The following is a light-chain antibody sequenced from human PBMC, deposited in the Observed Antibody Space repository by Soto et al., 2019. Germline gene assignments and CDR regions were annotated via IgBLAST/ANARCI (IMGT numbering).Light chain of an antibody. J-gene: IGKJ2*01. CDR2: WAS. CDR1: QSVLYSSNNKNY. Sequence: DIVMTQSPDSLAVSLGERATINCKSSQSVLYSSNNKNYLTWYQQKPGQPPKLLVYWASTRESGVPDRFSGSGSETDFTLTISNLQAADVAVYYCQQYYSTPRTFGQGTKLEIK. V-gene: IGKV4-1*01. CDR3: QQYYSTPRT.